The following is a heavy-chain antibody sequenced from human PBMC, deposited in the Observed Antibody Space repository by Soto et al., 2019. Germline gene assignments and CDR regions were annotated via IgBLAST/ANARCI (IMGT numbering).Heavy chain of an antibody. V-gene: IGHV1-18*01. CDR3: ARVVPGAEAWFGP. J-gene: IGHJ5*02. Sequence: VKVSCKTSGYTFSNYGITWVRQAPGQPLEWLGWISLYSDGTNYAQKFQGRVSMTTDTSTTTAYMELRSLRSDDTAVYYCARVVPGAEAWFGPWGQGTLVTVSS. D-gene: IGHD2-2*01. CDR2: ISLYSDGT. CDR1: GYTFSNYG.